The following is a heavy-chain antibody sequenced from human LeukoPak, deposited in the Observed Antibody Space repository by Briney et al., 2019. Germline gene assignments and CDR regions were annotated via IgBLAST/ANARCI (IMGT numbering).Heavy chain of an antibody. CDR2: NTGST. Sequence: SETLSLTCAVSGYSISSGYYWGWIRQPPGKGLEWIGSNTGSTYYNPSLQSRVTISLDSPKSQFSLKLTSVTAADTAVYYCASGGTAVVMALTYYFDTWGQGTPVTVSS. J-gene: IGHJ4*02. CDR3: ASGGTAVVMALTYYFDT. CDR1: GYSISSGYY. V-gene: IGHV4-38-2*01. D-gene: IGHD3-22*01.